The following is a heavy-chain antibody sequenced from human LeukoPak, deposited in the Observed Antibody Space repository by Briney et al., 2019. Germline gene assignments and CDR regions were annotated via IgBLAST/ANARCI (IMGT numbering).Heavy chain of an antibody. CDR1: GYTFIGNY. J-gene: IGHJ4*02. D-gene: IGHD3-9*01. V-gene: IGHV1-46*01. CDR3: ARNEDILTGYLI. Sequence: ASVKVSCKASGYTFIGNYIHWVRQAPGQGLEWMGIINPSGGSTSYAQKFQGRVTMTRDMSTSTVYMELSSLRSEDTAVYYCARNEDILTGYLIWGQGTLVTVSS. CDR2: INPSGGST.